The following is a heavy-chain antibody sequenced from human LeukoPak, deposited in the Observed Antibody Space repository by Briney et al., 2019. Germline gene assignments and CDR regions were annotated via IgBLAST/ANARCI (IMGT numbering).Heavy chain of an antibody. CDR2: VSGSGDKT. Sequence: QPGESLRLSCAASGFTFSTYAISWVRQAPGKGLEWVSGVSGSGDKTYYADSVKGRFTVSRDSSKSTVYLQMNSLRVEDTAVYYCARGRLPKYYFDSWGQGTLVTVSS. D-gene: IGHD4-11*01. CDR3: ARGRLPKYYFDS. J-gene: IGHJ4*02. CDR1: GFTFSTYA. V-gene: IGHV3-23*01.